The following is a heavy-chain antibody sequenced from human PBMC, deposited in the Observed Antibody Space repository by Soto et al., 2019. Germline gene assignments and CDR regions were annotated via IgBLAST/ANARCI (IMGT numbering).Heavy chain of an antibody. D-gene: IGHD2-15*01. CDR3: ARRSPYWPFDI. CDR2: ISGSGSST. J-gene: IGHJ3*02. V-gene: IGHV3-23*01. CDR1: GFTFSSYA. Sequence: PRGSLRLSCAASGFTFSSYAMNWVRQAPGKGLEWVSVISGSGSSTYYADSVKGRFTISRDNSKNTLYLQMSSLRAEDTAVYYWARRSPYWPFDIWGQGTMVTVSS.